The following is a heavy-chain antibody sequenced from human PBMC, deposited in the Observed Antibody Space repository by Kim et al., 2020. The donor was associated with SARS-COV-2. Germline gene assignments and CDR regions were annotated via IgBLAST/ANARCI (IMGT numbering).Heavy chain of an antibody. Sequence: NSSATDYAASLKGRFTISKDDSQNTAYLQMNGLKTEDTAVYYCTRGNFDYWGQGTLVTVSS. V-gene: IGHV3-73*01. CDR2: NSSAT. CDR3: TRGNFDY. J-gene: IGHJ4*02.